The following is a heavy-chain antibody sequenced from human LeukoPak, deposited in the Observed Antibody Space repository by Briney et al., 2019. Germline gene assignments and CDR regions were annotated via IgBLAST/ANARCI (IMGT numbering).Heavy chain of an antibody. D-gene: IGHD6-19*01. Sequence: SETLCLTCTVSGGSISSGGYYWGWIRQPPGKGLEWIGSIYYSGSAYYNPSLKSRVTISADTSKNQFSLKLSSVTAADAAVYNCARQYSSGWPWFDPWGQGTLVTVSS. CDR2: IYYSGSA. V-gene: IGHV4-39*01. CDR3: ARQYSSGWPWFDP. CDR1: GGSISSGGYY. J-gene: IGHJ5*02.